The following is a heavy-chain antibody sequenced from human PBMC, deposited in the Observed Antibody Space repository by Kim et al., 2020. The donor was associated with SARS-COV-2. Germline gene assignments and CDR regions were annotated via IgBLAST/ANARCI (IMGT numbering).Heavy chain of an antibody. CDR2: IRSKGNNYAT. J-gene: IGHJ4*02. D-gene: IGHD5-18*01. CDR1: GFTFSGSA. Sequence: GGSLRLSCAASGFTFSGSAMHWVRQAPGKGLEWVGFIRSKGNNYATAYAVSVKGRFTISRDDSKNTAYLQMNSLKTEDTAVYYCTLGRDSTLPFDYWGQGTLVTVSA. CDR3: TLGRDSTLPFDY. V-gene: IGHV3-73*01.